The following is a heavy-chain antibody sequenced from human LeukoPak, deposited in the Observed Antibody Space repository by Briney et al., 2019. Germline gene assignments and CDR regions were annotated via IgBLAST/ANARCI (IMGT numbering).Heavy chain of an antibody. Sequence: ASVKVSCKASGYTFTAYYIHWVRQAPGQGLEWMGIINPSGGSTSYAQKFQGRVTMTRDTSTSTVYMELSSLRSEDTAVYYCARDPVAGTGYQDYWGQGTLVTVSS. CDR2: INPSGGST. D-gene: IGHD6-19*01. CDR1: GYTFTAYY. J-gene: IGHJ4*02. V-gene: IGHV1-46*01. CDR3: ARDPVAGTGYQDY.